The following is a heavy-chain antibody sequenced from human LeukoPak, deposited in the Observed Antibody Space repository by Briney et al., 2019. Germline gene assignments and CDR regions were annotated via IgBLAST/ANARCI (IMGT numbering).Heavy chain of an antibody. CDR1: GYTFTSYG. Sequence: AASVKVSCKASGYTFTSYGFSWVRQAPGQGLEWMGWISAYNGDTKYALNLQGRVTMTTDTSTSTAYMELRSLRSDDTAVYYCARQLRWDQYYFDYWGQGTLVTVSS. CDR2: ISAYNGDT. V-gene: IGHV1-18*01. D-gene: IGHD4-23*01. CDR3: ARQLRWDQYYFDY. J-gene: IGHJ4*02.